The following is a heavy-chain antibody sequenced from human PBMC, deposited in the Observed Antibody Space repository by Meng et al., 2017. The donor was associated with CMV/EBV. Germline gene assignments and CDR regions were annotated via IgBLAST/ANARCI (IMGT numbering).Heavy chain of an antibody. V-gene: IGHV4-39*07. CDR1: GGAISTSHYY. Sequence: LYLTCTVSGGAISTSHYYWGWIRQSPGKGLEWIGSIYYRDSTYYNPSLSGRVTISMDTSKNQFSLKLGSVTAADTAVYYCARQGPFWGQGTLVTVSS. CDR2: IYYRDST. J-gene: IGHJ4*02. CDR3: ARQGPF.